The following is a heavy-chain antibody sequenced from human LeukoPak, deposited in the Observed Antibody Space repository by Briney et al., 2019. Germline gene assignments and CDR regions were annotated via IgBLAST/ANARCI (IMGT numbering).Heavy chain of an antibody. Sequence: GGSLRLSCAASGFTVSSNYMNWVRQAPGRGLEWVSVIYGGGNIYYADSVKGRFTISRDNSKNTLYLQMNSLRAEDTAVYYCARGAGYNYPYYFDYWGQGTLVTVSS. J-gene: IGHJ4*02. CDR3: ARGAGYNYPYYFDY. V-gene: IGHV3-53*01. D-gene: IGHD5-24*01. CDR1: GFTVSSNY. CDR2: IYGGGNI.